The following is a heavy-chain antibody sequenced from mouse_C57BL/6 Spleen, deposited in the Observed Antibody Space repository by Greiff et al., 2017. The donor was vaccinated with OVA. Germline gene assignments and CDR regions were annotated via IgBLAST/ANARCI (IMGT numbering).Heavy chain of an antibody. J-gene: IGHJ2*01. Sequence: EVQGVESGGGLVKPGGSLKLSCAASGFTFSSYTMSWVRQTPEKRLEWVATISGGGGNTYYPDSVKGRFTISRDNAKNTLYLQMSSLRSEDTALYYCARQLGYYFDYWGQGTTLTVSS. V-gene: IGHV5-9*01. D-gene: IGHD4-1*01. CDR1: GFTFSSYT. CDR3: ARQLGYYFDY. CDR2: ISGGGGNT.